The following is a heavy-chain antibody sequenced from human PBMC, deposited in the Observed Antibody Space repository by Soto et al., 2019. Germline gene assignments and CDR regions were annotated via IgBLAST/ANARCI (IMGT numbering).Heavy chain of an antibody. CDR2: IYYSGST. CDR1: GGSISSYY. D-gene: IGHD1-26*01. V-gene: IGHV4-59*01. CDR3: ARDSGTYRLGMDV. Sequence: SETLSLTCTVSGGSISSYYWSWIRQPPGKGLEWIGYIYYSGSTNYNPSLKSRVTISVDTSKNQSSLKLSSVAAADTAVYYCARDSGTYRLGMDVWGQGTTVTVSS. J-gene: IGHJ6*02.